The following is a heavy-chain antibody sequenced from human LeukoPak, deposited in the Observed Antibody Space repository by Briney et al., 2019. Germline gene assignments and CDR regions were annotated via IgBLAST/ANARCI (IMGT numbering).Heavy chain of an antibody. Sequence: GGSLRLSCTVSGFTVSTNSMSWVRQAPGKGLEGVSFIYSDNTHYSNSGRGRFTISRDNSKNPLYLQMNSLRAEDTAVYYCARARITIFENGNYYYYMDVWGKGTTVTVSS. CDR1: GFTVSTNS. CDR2: IYSDNT. CDR3: ARARITIFENGNYYYYMDV. J-gene: IGHJ6*03. V-gene: IGHV3-53*01. D-gene: IGHD3-3*01.